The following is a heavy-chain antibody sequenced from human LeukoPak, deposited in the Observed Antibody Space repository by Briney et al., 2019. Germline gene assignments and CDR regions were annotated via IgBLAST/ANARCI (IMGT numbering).Heavy chain of an antibody. J-gene: IGHJ4*02. D-gene: IGHD3-10*01. CDR1: GFTFSSYA. V-gene: IGHV3-23*01. Sequence: SGGSLRLSCAASGFTFSSYAMSWVRQAPGKGLKWVSSMNGSGGSTYYADSVKGRFTISRDNSKNTLYLQMNSLRAEDTAVYYCAKDRITMVRGVPDYWGQGTLVTVSS. CDR2: MNGSGGST. CDR3: AKDRITMVRGVPDY.